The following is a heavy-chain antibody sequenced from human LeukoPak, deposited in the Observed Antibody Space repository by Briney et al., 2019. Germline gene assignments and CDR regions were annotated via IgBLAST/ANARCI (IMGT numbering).Heavy chain of an antibody. D-gene: IGHD3-3*01. CDR2: IYYSGST. Sequence: SETLSLTCTVSGGSISSYYWSWIRQPPGKGLEWIGYIYYSGSTNYNPSLKSRVTISVDTSKNQFSLKLSSVTAADTAVYYCARDVRRGEYYDFWSGYYTGWFDPWGQGTLVTVSS. V-gene: IGHV4-59*01. CDR3: ARDVRRGEYYDFWSGYYTGWFDP. CDR1: GGSISSYY. J-gene: IGHJ5*02.